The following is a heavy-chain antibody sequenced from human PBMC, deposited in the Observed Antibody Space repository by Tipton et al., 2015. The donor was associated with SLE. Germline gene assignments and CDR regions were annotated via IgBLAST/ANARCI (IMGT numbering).Heavy chain of an antibody. CDR1: GGSFSGYY. D-gene: IGHD1-26*01. J-gene: IGHJ4*02. Sequence: GLVKPSEALSLTCAVYGGSFSGYYWSWIRQPPGKGLEWIGEINHSGSTNYNPSLKSRVTISVDTSKNQFSLKLSSVTAADTAVYYCARHYGSRYFDYWGQGTLVTVSS. V-gene: IGHV4-34*01. CDR2: INHSGST. CDR3: ARHYGSRYFDY.